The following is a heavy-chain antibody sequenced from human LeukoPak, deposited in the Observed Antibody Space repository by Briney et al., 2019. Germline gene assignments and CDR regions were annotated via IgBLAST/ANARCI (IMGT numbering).Heavy chain of an antibody. D-gene: IGHD2-2*01. V-gene: IGHV1-2*06. Sequence: GASVKVSCKASGYTFTGYYMHWVRQAPGQGLEWMGRINPNSGGTNYAQKFQGRVTMTRDTSISTAYMELSRLRSDDTAVYYCASWGVPAAGYYYYYYMDVWGKGTTVAVSS. CDR3: ASWGVPAAGYYYYYYMDV. CDR1: GYTFTGYY. CDR2: INPNSGGT. J-gene: IGHJ6*03.